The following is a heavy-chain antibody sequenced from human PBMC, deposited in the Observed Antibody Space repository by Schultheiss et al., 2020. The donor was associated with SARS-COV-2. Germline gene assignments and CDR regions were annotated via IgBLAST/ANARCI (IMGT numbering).Heavy chain of an antibody. D-gene: IGHD3-3*01. V-gene: IGHV6-1*01. CDR1: GDRVSSDSAA. CDR2: TYYRSRWYN. J-gene: IGHJ6*02. Sequence: SQTLSLTCAIPGDRVSSDSAAWNWIRQSPSRGLEWLGRTYYRSRWYNDYAVSVKSRITINPDTSKNQFSLQLNSVTPEDTAVYYCAREEWLLHYYYGMDVWGQGTTVTVSS. CDR3: AREEWLLHYYYGMDV.